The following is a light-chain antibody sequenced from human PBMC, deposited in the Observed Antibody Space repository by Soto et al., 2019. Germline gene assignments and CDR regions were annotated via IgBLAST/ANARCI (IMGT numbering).Light chain of an antibody. CDR2: DVT. Sequence: QSVLIQPVSVSVSPGQSITISCTGSSSDVGGYNFVSWYQQHPGKAPKLMIYDVTNRPSGVSNRFSASKSGDTASLTISGLQAEDEADYYCSSYTRTNTLVFGGGTKLTVL. CDR1: SSDVGGYNF. J-gene: IGLJ3*02. CDR3: SSYTRTNTLV. V-gene: IGLV2-14*01.